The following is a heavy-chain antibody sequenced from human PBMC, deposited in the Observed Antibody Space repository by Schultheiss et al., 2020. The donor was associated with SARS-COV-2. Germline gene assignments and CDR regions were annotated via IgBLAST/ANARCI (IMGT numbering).Heavy chain of an antibody. CDR2: INHSGST. CDR1: GGSISSSNW. V-gene: IGHV4-4*02. CDR3: ARGDGYYDSSGYYPPWFDP. D-gene: IGHD3-22*01. Sequence: SETLSLTCAVSGGSISSSNWWSWVRQPPGKGLEWIGEINHSGSTNYNPSLKSRVTISVDTSKNQFSLKLSSVTAADTAVYYCARGDGYYDSSGYYPPWFDPWGQGTLVTVSS. J-gene: IGHJ5*02.